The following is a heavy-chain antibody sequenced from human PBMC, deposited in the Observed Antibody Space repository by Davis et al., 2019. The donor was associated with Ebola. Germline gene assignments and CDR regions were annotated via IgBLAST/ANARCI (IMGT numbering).Heavy chain of an antibody. CDR2: ISYDGSNK. J-gene: IGHJ3*02. V-gene: IGHV3-30*04. CDR1: GFTFSSYA. CDR3: ARYSSSWALYDAFDI. Sequence: PGGSLRLSCAASGFTFSSYAMHWVRQAPGKGLEWVAVISYDGSNKYYADSVKGRFTISRDNSKNTLYLQMNSLRAKDTAVYYCARYSSSWALYDAFDIWGQGTMVTVSS. D-gene: IGHD6-13*01.